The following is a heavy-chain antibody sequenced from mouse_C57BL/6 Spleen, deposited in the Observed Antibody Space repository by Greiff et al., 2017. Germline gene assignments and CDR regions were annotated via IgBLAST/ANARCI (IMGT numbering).Heavy chain of an antibody. CDR3: ARETARATGFAY. V-gene: IGHV2-9-1*01. D-gene: IGHD3-2*01. CDR1: GFSLTSYA. CDR2: IWTGGGS. J-gene: IGHJ3*01. Sequence: QVQLKESGPGLVAPSQSLSITCTVSGFSLTSYAISWVRQPPGKGLEWLGVIWTGGGSNYNSALKSKLSISKDNSKSQVFLKMNSLQTDDTAKYYCARETARATGFAYWGQGTLVTVSA.